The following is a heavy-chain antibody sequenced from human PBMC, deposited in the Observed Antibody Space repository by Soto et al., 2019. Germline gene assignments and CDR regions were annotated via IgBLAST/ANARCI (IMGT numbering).Heavy chain of an antibody. Sequence: QLQLQESGPGLVKPSETLSLTCTVSGGSISSSSYYWGWIRQPPGKGLEWIGSIYYSGSTYYNPSLKSRVTISVDTSKNQFSLKLSSVTAADTAVYYWASRGYSYGYYYGMDVWGQGTTVTVSS. CDR1: GGSISSSSYY. D-gene: IGHD5-18*01. CDR3: ASRGYSYGYYYGMDV. V-gene: IGHV4-39*01. J-gene: IGHJ6*02. CDR2: IYYSGST.